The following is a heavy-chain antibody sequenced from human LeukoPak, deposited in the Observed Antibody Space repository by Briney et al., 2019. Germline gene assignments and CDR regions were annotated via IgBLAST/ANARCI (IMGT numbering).Heavy chain of an antibody. J-gene: IGHJ4*02. CDR2: INPNSGGT. Sequence: ASVKVSCKASGYTFTSYGISWVRQAPGQGLEWMGWINPNSGGTNYAQKFQGRVTMTRDTSISTAYMELSRLRSDDTAVYYCARGDYVDTAMVTAFDYWGQGTLVTVSS. D-gene: IGHD5-18*01. CDR3: ARGDYVDTAMVTAFDY. CDR1: GYTFTSYG. V-gene: IGHV1-2*02.